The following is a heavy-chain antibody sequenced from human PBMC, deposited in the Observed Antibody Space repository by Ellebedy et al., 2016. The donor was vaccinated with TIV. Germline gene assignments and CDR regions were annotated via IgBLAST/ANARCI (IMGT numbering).Heavy chain of an antibody. V-gene: IGHV4-39*07. Sequence: SATLSLTCTVSGGSISSRSYYWCSLRQPPGPGLDWIGSIYFSGSTYYNLSLKSRVTISLHTSKNQLSLRLSSVTAADTALFYCARTPPDPSDAFDIWGQGTMVTVSS. CDR2: IYFSGST. CDR3: ARTPPDPSDAFDI. CDR1: GGSISSRSYY. D-gene: IGHD1-14*01. J-gene: IGHJ3*02.